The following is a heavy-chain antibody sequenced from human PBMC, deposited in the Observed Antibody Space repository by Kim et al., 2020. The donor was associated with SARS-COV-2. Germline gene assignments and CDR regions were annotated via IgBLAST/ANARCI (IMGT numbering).Heavy chain of an antibody. Sequence: GGSLRLSCAASGFTFSSYEMNWVRQAPGKGLEWVSYISSSGSTIYYADSVKGRFTISRDNAKNSLYLQMNSLRAEDTAVYYCARASRVAVAGGDYWGQGTLVTVSS. D-gene: IGHD6-19*01. CDR2: ISSSGSTI. CDR3: ARASRVAVAGGDY. V-gene: IGHV3-48*03. CDR1: GFTFSSYE. J-gene: IGHJ4*02.